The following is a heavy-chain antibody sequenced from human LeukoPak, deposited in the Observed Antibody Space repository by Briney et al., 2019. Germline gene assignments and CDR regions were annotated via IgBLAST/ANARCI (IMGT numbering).Heavy chain of an antibody. CDR3: ARAGVGYYDSSGYYYVPYAFDI. Sequence: PGRSLRLSCAASGFTFSSYAMHWVRQAPGKGLEWVAVISYDGSNKYYADSVKGRFTISRDNAKNSLYLQMNSLRAEDTAVYYCARAGVGYYDSSGYYYVPYAFDIWGQGTMVTVSS. D-gene: IGHD3-22*01. V-gene: IGHV3-30-3*01. CDR2: ISYDGSNK. J-gene: IGHJ3*02. CDR1: GFTFSSYA.